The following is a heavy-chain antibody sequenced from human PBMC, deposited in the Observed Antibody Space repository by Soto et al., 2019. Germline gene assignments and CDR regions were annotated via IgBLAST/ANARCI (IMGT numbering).Heavy chain of an antibody. D-gene: IGHD3-10*01. CDR1: GGSISSSSYY. CDR3: ASRSLLWFGDPAYYFDY. V-gene: IGHV4-39*01. CDR2: IFYIGST. Sequence: SETLSLTCTVSGGSISSSSYYWGWIRQPPGKGLEWIGNIFYIGSTYYNPSLKSRVTISVDTSKNQFSLKVPSVTAADTAVYFCASRSLLWFGDPAYYFDYWGQGTLVTVSS. J-gene: IGHJ4*02.